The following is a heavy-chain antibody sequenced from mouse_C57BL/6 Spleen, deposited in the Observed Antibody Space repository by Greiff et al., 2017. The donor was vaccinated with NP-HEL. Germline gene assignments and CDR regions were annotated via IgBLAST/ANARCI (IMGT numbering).Heavy chain of an antibody. CDR2: ISSGSSTI. D-gene: IGHD1-1*01. CDR1: GFTFSDYG. V-gene: IGHV5-17*01. Sequence: EVKVVESGGGLVKPGGSLKLSCAASGFTFSDYGMHWVRQAPEKGLEWVAYISSGSSTIYYADTVKGRFTISRDNAKNTLFLQMTSLRSEDTAMYYCARPDYYGSSYEFAYWGQGTLVTVSA. CDR3: ARPDYYGSSYEFAY. J-gene: IGHJ3*01.